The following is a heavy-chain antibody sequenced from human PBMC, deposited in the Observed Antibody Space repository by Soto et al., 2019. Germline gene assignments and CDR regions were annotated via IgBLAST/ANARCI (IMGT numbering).Heavy chain of an antibody. J-gene: IGHJ4*02. Sequence: GGSLRLSCSESGFTFSSYGMHWVRQAPGKGLEWVAVISYDGSNKYYADSVKGRFTISRDNSKNTLYLQMNSLRAEDTAVYYCAKTTLSIAARGYFDYWGQGTLVPVSS. CDR2: ISYDGSNK. V-gene: IGHV3-30*18. CDR3: AKTTLSIAARGYFDY. D-gene: IGHD6-6*01. CDR1: GFTFSSYG.